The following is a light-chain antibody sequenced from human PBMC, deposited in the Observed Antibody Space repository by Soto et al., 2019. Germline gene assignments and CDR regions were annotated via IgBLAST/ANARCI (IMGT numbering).Light chain of an antibody. J-gene: IGLJ2*01. CDR2: EVY. CDR1: SSDVGAYNY. Sequence: QSALTQPPSASGSPGQSVTISCTGTSSDVGAYNYVSWYQQHPGKAPKLIIYEVYKRPSGVPDRFSGFKSGNTASLIVSGLQPEDEADYHCSSYTTIKTVVFGGGTKLTVL. V-gene: IGLV2-8*01. CDR3: SSYTTIKTVV.